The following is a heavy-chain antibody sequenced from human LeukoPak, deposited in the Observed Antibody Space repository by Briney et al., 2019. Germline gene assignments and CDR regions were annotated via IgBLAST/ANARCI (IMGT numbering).Heavy chain of an antibody. Sequence: GSSVKVSCKASGGTFSSYAISWVRQAPGRGLEWMGRIIPIFGTANYAQKFQGRVTITTDESTSTAYMELSSLRSEDTAVYYCAREYSNWGANYYYYYMDVWGKGTTVTVSS. J-gene: IGHJ6*03. V-gene: IGHV1-69*05. CDR1: GGTFSSYA. CDR2: IIPIFGTA. D-gene: IGHD4-11*01. CDR3: AREYSNWGANYYYYYMDV.